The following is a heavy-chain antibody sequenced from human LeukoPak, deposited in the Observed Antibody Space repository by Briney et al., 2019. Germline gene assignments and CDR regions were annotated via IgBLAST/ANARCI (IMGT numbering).Heavy chain of an antibody. D-gene: IGHD2-2*02. V-gene: IGHV4-61*02. CDR2: IYTSGST. J-gene: IGHJ4*02. CDR1: GGSISSGSYY. Sequence: SQTLSLTCTVSGGSISSGSYYWSWIRQPAGKGLEWIGRIYTSGSTNYNPSLKSRVTISVDTSKNQFSLKLSSVTAADTAVYYCARVGSQLLYYFDYWGQGTLVTVSS. CDR3: ARVGSQLLYYFDY.